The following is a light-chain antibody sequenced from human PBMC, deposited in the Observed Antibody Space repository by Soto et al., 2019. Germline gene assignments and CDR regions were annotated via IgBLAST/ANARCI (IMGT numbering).Light chain of an antibody. Sequence: DIHMTQSPSSLSASVGYRFTITCRASKSISRWSAWYQQKPVNAPKLLXYDASSLESGVPSRFSGSGSGTEFTLTISSLQHDDFANHYCQQYNSYYLLTFGGGTKVDIK. CDR1: KSISRW. CDR3: QQYNSYYLLT. V-gene: IGKV1-5*01. J-gene: IGKJ4*01. CDR2: DAS.